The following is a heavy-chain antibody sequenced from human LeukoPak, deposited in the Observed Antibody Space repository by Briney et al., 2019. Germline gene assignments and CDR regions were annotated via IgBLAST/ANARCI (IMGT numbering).Heavy chain of an antibody. J-gene: IGHJ4*02. V-gene: IGHV4-39*01. CDR2: NYYSGST. CDR1: GGSISSSSYF. Sequence: SKTLSITCTVSGGSISSSSYFWGWIRQPPGNELKWIGSNYYSGSTYYNPSFKSRVTLSVDTSKNQFSLRLTSLTASETADYYCARQRFGGFYYFDYWVQGTLVNVSS. D-gene: IGHD3-10*01. CDR3: ARQRFGGFYYFDY.